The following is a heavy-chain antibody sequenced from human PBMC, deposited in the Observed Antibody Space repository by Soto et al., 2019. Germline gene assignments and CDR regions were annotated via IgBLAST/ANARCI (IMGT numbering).Heavy chain of an antibody. Sequence: SGPTLVNPTQTLTLTYTFSGFSLSTSGAGVGWIRQPPGKALEWLALIYWDDDKRYSPSLKSRLTITKDTSKNQVVLTMTNMDPVDTATYYCAHSTRFVVGPAASSTVTTSFDYRGQATLVTVSS. J-gene: IGHJ4*02. CDR2: IYWDDDK. CDR1: GFSLSTSGAG. D-gene: IGHD2-2*01. CDR3: AHSTRFVVGPAASSTVTTSFDY. V-gene: IGHV2-5*02.